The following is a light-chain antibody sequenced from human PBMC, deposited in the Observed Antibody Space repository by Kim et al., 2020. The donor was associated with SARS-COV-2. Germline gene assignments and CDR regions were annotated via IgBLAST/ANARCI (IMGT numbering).Light chain of an antibody. V-gene: IGKV3-20*01. CDR2: GAS. CDR1: QSVSSTF. J-gene: IGKJ2*03. CDR3: QQYGTSPYS. Sequence: EIELTQSPGTLTLSPGERATLSCRASQSVSSTFLAWYQHIPGQAPRLLIYGASSRATGIPDRFSGSGSGTDFTLTITRLEPEDFAVYYCQQYGTSPYSFGQGTKLEI.